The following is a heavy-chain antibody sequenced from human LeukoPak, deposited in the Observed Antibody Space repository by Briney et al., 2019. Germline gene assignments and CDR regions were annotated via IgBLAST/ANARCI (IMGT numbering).Heavy chain of an antibody. Sequence: GESLKISCKGSGYTFTYYWIGWARQMPGKGLEWVGLIYPGDSDIRYSPSFQGQVTISADKSINTAYLQWSSLKASDTAMYYCARRGRCTSTSCSHLYYYYMDVWGKGTAVTVSS. D-gene: IGHD2-2*01. J-gene: IGHJ6*03. V-gene: IGHV5-51*01. CDR3: ARRGRCTSTSCSHLYYYYMDV. CDR2: IYPGDSDI. CDR1: GYTFTYYW.